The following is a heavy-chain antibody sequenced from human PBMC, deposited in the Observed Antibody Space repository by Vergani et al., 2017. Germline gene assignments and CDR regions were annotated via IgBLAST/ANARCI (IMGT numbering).Heavy chain of an antibody. J-gene: IGHJ5*02. V-gene: IGHV4-34*01. Sequence: VQLQQWGAGLLKPSETLSLTCAVYGGSFSGYYWSWIRQPPGKGLEWIGEINHSGSTNYNPSLKSRVTISVDTSKNQFSLKLSSVTAADTAVYYCARFYGGNSFNWFAPWGQGTLVTVSS. CDR3: ARFYGGNSFNWFAP. D-gene: IGHD4-23*01. CDR2: INHSGST. CDR1: GGSFSGYY.